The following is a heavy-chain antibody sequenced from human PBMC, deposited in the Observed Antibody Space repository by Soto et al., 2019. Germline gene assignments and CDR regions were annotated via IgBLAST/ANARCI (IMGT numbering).Heavy chain of an antibody. D-gene: IGHD2-2*01. J-gene: IGHJ3*02. CDR3: AREIVVVPPGPDAFDI. CDR2: ISSTSVAI. Sequence: GGSLRLSCAASGFTFSPYSMNWVRQAPGKGLEWVSYISSTSVAIYYADSVKGRFTISRDNAKNSLYLQMNSLRAEDTAVYYCAREIVVVPPGPDAFDIWGQGTMVTVSS. V-gene: IGHV3-48*01. CDR1: GFTFSPYS.